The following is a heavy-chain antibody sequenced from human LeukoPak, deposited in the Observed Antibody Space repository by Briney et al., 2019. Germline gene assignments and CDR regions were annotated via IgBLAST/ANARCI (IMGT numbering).Heavy chain of an antibody. D-gene: IGHD4-17*01. CDR2: ISYDGSNK. CDR3: AKGDYGDKESAYFQH. V-gene: IGHV3-30*18. Sequence: PGRFLRLSCAASGFTFSSYGMHWVRQAPCKGLEWVAVISYDGSNKYYADSVKGRFTISRDNSKNTLYLQMNSLRAEDTAVYYCAKGDYGDKESAYFQHWGQGTLVTVSS. J-gene: IGHJ1*01. CDR1: GFTFSSYG.